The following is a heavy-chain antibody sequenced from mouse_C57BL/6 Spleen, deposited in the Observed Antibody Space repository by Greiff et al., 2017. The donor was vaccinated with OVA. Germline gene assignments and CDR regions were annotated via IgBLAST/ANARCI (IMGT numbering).Heavy chain of an antibody. V-gene: IGHV1-63*01. CDR2: IYPGGGYT. CDR1: GYTFTNYW. J-gene: IGHJ2*01. CDR3: ARTSTGKRSYFDY. D-gene: IGHD4-1*01. Sequence: QVQLQQSGAELVRPGTSVKMSCKASGYTFTNYWIGWAKQRPGHGLEWIGDIYPGGGYTNYNEKFKGKATLTADKSSSTAYMQFSSLTSEDSAIYYCARTSTGKRSYFDYWGQGTTLTVSS.